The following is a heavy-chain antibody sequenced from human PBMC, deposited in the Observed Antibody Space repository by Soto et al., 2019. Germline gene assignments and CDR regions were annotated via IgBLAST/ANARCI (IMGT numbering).Heavy chain of an antibody. Sequence: EVQLLESGGGLVQPGGSLRLSCAASGVSFSIYAMNWVRQAPGKGLEWVSGIIGNAKDIYYADSVKGRFTISRDNPKNTLFLQMSSLRADDTAVYYCAKDARPDGHWDFGSWGQGSLVTVAS. J-gene: IGHJ4*02. V-gene: IGHV3-23*01. D-gene: IGHD7-27*01. CDR1: GVSFSIYA. CDR3: AKDARPDGHWDFGS. CDR2: IIGNAKDI.